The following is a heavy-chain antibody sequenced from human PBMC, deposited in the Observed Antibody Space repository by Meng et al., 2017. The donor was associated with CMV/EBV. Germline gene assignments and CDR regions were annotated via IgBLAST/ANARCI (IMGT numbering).Heavy chain of an antibody. CDR2: IKQDGSEK. D-gene: IGHD2-2*01. J-gene: IGHJ6*02. CDR3: ARIGYCSSISCYLHYYYYYGMDV. Sequence: GGSLRLSCAASGFTFSSYWMSWVRQAPGKGLEWVANIKQDGSEKYYVDSVKGRFTISRDNAKNSLYLQMNSLRAEDTAVYYCARIGYCSSISCYLHYYYYYGMDVWGQGTTVTVSS. V-gene: IGHV3-7*01. CDR1: GFTFSSYW.